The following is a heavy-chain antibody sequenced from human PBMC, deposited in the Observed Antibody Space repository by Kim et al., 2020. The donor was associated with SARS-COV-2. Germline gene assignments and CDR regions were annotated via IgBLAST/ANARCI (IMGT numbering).Heavy chain of an antibody. J-gene: IGHJ4*02. V-gene: IGHV3-43*02. CDR3: SKASGWLPRY. D-gene: IGHD6-19*01. CDR2: VSGDGCTT. Sequence: GGSLRLFCAASGFTFADSVMHWVRQAPGKGLEWVALVSGDGCTTYYADSVKGRFTISRDNSKDSLYLQMNSLRTDDTAFYYCSKASGWLPRYWGQGTLVTVSS. CDR1: GFTFADSV.